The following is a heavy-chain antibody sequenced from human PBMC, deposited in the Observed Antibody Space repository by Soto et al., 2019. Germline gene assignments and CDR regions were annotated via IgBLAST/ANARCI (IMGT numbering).Heavy chain of an antibody. CDR2: ISSSSSTI. CDR1: GFTFSSYW. J-gene: IGHJ6*02. CDR3: ARKEGGQAAGYGMDV. V-gene: IGHV3-48*01. Sequence: GGSLRLSCAASGFTFSSYWMNWVRQAPGKGLEWVSYISSSSSTIYYADSVKGRFTISRDNAKNSLYLQMNSLRAEDTAVYYCARKEGGQAAGYGMDVWGQGTTVTVSS. D-gene: IGHD6-13*01.